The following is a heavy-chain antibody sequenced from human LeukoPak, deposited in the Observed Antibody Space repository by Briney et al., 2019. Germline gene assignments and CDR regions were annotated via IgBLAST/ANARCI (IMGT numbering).Heavy chain of an antibody. J-gene: IGHJ6*02. CDR1: SISPCY. Sequence: SETLSLTCTGCSISPCYWSWIRQSPGKGLEWIAQIHYTGGATYNPSLKSRVTISVDTSNNHLSLRLSSVTAADTAVYYCTRPDQTYYYGMGVWGQGTTVTVSS. CDR2: IHYTGGA. V-gene: IGHV4-59*08. D-gene: IGHD2-2*01. CDR3: TRPDQTYYYGMGV.